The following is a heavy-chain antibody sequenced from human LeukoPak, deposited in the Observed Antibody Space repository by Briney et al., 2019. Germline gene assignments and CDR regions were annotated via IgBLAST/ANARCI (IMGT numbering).Heavy chain of an antibody. CDR1: GVSISSYY. CDR3: ARDTAASSGYRWDY. CDR2: IYYSGST. V-gene: IGHV4-59*01. D-gene: IGHD3-22*01. Sequence: SETLSLTCTVSGVSISSYYWSWIRQPPGKGLEWIGYIYYSGSTNYNPSLKSRGTISVDTSKKQFSLKLSSVTAADTAVYYCARDTAASSGYRWDYWGQGTLVTVSS. J-gene: IGHJ4*02.